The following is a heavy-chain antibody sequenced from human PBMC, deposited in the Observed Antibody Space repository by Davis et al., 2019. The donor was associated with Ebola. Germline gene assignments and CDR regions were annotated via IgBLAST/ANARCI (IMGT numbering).Heavy chain of an antibody. CDR2: IYSGGST. V-gene: IGHV3-66*04. CDR1: GFTFSSYW. CDR3: ARHAGYSSGWYWGY. J-gene: IGHJ4*02. Sequence: GESLKISCAASGFTFSSYWMHWVRQAPGKGLVWVSVIYSGGSTYYADSVKGRFTISRDNSKNTLYLQMNSLRAEDTAVYYCARHAGYSSGWYWGYWGQGTLVTVSS. D-gene: IGHD6-19*01.